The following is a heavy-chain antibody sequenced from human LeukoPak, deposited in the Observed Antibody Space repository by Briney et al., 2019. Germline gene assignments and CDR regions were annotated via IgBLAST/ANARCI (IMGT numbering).Heavy chain of an antibody. D-gene: IGHD6-13*01. CDR1: GGSISRYY. CDR3: ARVSSTWTRPNAFDI. J-gene: IGHJ3*02. Sequence: SETLSLTCTVSGGSISRYYWSWIRQPAGKGLEWIGRIYTSGSTNYNSSLKRRVTISVDTSKNQFSLKLSSVTAADTAVYYCARVSSTWTRPNAFDIWGQGTMVTVSS. V-gene: IGHV4-4*07. CDR2: IYTSGST.